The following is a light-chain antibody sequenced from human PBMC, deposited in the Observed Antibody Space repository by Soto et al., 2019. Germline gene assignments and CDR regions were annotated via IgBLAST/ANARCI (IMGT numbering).Light chain of an antibody. J-gene: IGKJ5*01. CDR3: QQYHIWPSIT. Sequence: TQSPATLSVSPGERATLSCRSSQSVSEYLAWYQQKPGQAPRLLIYGASTRATGIPARFSGSGSGTEFTLTISSLQSEDFAVYYCQQYHIWPSITFGQGTRLE. CDR1: QSVSEY. CDR2: GAS. V-gene: IGKV3-15*01.